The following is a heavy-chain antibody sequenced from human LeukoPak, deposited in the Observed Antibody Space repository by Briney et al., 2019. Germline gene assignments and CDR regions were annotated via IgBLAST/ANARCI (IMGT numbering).Heavy chain of an antibody. Sequence: VSCXXSXXXGIXLSMXWVRQAPGKGLEWMGGFDPEDGETKYAQKFQGRVTMTEDTSTDTAYMELSRLTSEDTAVYYCATHTISGVVTYASLIWGRGTLVTVSS. V-gene: IGHV1-24*01. CDR2: FDPEDGET. CDR3: ATHTISGVVTYASLI. CDR1: XXXGIXLS. J-gene: IGHJ3*02. D-gene: IGHD3-3*01.